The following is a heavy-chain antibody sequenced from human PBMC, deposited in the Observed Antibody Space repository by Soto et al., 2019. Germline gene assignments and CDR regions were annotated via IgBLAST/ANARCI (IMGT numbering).Heavy chain of an antibody. J-gene: IGHJ4*02. CDR3: ARGGYFDSSNYLAY. CDR1: GYTLTSYG. V-gene: IGHV1-3*01. Sequence: ASVKVSFKASGYTLTSYGINWVRQAPGRGLEWMGWINPGNGNTKYSQQFQGRVIIDRDTSASTAYMELSSLRPEDTAVYYCARGGYFDSSNYLAYWGLGTLVTVSS. CDR2: INPGNGNT. D-gene: IGHD3-22*01.